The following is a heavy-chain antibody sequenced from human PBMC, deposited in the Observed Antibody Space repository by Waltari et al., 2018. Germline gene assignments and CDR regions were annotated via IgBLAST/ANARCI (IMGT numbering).Heavy chain of an antibody. CDR1: GYTFTDYY. Sequence: EVQLVQSGAEVKKPGATVKISCKASGYTFTDYYMHWGQQAPGKGLEWMGRCVPEDGETIYAEKFQGRVTITADTSTDTAYMELSSLRSEDTAVYYCATGSYSRPFQHWGQGTLVTVSS. V-gene: IGHV1-69-2*01. J-gene: IGHJ1*01. D-gene: IGHD5-18*01. CDR2: CVPEDGET. CDR3: ATGSYSRPFQH.